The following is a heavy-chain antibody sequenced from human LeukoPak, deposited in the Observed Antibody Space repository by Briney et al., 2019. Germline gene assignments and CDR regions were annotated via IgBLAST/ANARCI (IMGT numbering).Heavy chain of an antibody. V-gene: IGHV3-7*01. D-gene: IGHD2-2*01. J-gene: IGHJ6*02. CDR3: ARTGPRGCSSTSCPYYYYGMDV. CDR2: IKQDGSEK. Sequence: GGSLRLSCAASGFTFSSYWMSWVRQAPGKGLEWVANIKQDGSEKYYVDSVKGRFTISRDNAKNSLYLQMNSLRAEDTAVYYCARTGPRGCSSTSCPYYYYGMDVWGQGTMVTVSS. CDR1: GFTFSSYW.